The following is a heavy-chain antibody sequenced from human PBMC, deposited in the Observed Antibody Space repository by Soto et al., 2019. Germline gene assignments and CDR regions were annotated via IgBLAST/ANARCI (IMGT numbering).Heavy chain of an antibody. D-gene: IGHD2-2*02. J-gene: IGHJ6*02. CDR2: IYHSGST. V-gene: IGHV4-38-2*02. Sequence: PSETLSLTCAVSGYSISSGYYWGWIRQPPGKGLEWIGSIYHSGSTYYNPSLKSRVTISVDTSKNQFSLKLSSVTAADTAVYYCARDFGIVVVPVAIQDYYYGMDVWGQGTTVTVSS. CDR3: ARDFGIVVVPVAIQDYYYGMDV. CDR1: GYSISSGYY.